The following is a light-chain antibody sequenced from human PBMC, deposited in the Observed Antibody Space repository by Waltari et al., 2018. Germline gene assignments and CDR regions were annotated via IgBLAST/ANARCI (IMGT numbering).Light chain of an antibody. V-gene: IGKV3-20*01. CDR1: QSISGA. J-gene: IGKJ1*01. CDR3: QHYVRLPVT. CDR2: GAS. Sequence: EIVLTQSPGTLSLSPGERATLSCRASQSISGALAWYQQKPGQAPRLVIYGASNRATGIPDRFSGSGAGTEFSLTVSRLEPEDFAVYYCQHYVRLPVTFGQGTRVEI.